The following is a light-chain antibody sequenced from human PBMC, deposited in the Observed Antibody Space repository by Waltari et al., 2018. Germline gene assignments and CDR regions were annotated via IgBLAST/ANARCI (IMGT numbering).Light chain of an antibody. J-gene: IGLJ3*02. CDR3: AAWDDSLNVWL. Sequence: QSVLTQPPSASGTPGQRVTISCLGSSSNVEGNAVSWFQQLPGTAPNLLIYTNAQRPSGVPDRFPGSNSGTSASLAISGLQSEDEAVYYCAAWDDSLNVWLFGGGTKVTAL. CDR2: TNA. CDR1: SSNVEGNA. V-gene: IGLV1-44*01.